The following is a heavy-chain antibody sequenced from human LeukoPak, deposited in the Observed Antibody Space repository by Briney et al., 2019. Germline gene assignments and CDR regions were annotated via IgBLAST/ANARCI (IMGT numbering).Heavy chain of an antibody. CDR2: VYYNGSP. D-gene: IGHD6-19*01. J-gene: IGHJ4*02. V-gene: IGHV4-59*08. CDR1: GGSISRYH. Sequence: SETLSLACTVSGGSISRYHWSWVRQSPGKGLEWIRYVYYNGSPNYHPSLMSRVTMLMDTSKNQFSLRLSSVTAADTAVYYCARHGGGWSFDFWGQGTLVTVSS. CDR3: ARHGGGWSFDF.